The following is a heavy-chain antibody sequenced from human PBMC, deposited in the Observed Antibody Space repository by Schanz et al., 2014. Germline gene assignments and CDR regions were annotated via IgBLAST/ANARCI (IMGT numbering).Heavy chain of an antibody. CDR3: AKDLAAVGVFDY. CDR2: INWNGGST. V-gene: IGHV3-20*04. J-gene: IGHJ4*02. D-gene: IGHD6-13*01. Sequence: VFLAESGGGVVQPGGSLRLSCVASGFTFFGSFAMSWVRQAPGKGLEWVSGINWNGGSTGYADSVKGRFTISRDNAKKSLYLRMNSLRAEDTAIYYCAKDLAAVGVFDYWGQGSLVTVSP. CDR1: GFTFFGSFA.